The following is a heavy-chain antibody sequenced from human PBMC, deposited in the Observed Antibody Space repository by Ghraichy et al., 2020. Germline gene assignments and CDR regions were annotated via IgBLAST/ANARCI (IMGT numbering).Heavy chain of an antibody. Sequence: GGSLRLSCAASGFTFSSYAMHWVRQAPGKGLEWVAVISYDGSNKYYADSVKGRFTISRDNSKNTLYLQMNSLRAEDTAVYYCARAIPYDFWSPGAFDIWGQGTMVTVSS. CDR3: ARAIPYDFWSPGAFDI. D-gene: IGHD3-3*01. J-gene: IGHJ3*02. CDR2: ISYDGSNK. CDR1: GFTFSSYA. V-gene: IGHV3-30-3*01.